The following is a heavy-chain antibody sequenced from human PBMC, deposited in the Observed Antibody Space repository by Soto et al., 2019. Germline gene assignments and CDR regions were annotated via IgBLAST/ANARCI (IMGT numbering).Heavy chain of an antibody. D-gene: IGHD3-10*01. CDR2: ISSSSSYI. CDR3: AKSSVLLWFGELLFRDLFDL. J-gene: IGHJ1*01. V-gene: IGHV3-21*01. CDR1: GFTFSSYS. Sequence: GGSLRVSCAASGFTFSSYSMNWVRQAPEKGLEWVSSISSSSSYIYYADSVKGRFTISRDNAKNTLYLQMNSLRAEDTAVYYCAKSSVLLWFGELLFRDLFDLRGQGSLVTGSS.